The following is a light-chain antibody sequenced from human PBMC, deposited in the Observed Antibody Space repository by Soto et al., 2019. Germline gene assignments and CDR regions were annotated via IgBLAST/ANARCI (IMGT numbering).Light chain of an antibody. J-gene: IGKJ1*01. CDR2: GAS. CDR3: QQSYSTPPWT. V-gene: IGKV1-39*01. CDR1: QSISSY. Sequence: DIQMTQSPSSLSASVGDRVTITCRASQSISSYLNWYQQKPGKAPKLLIYGASSLQSGVPSRFSGSGSGTAFTITISRLQPEDFATYYCQQSYSTPPWTFGQGTKVEIK.